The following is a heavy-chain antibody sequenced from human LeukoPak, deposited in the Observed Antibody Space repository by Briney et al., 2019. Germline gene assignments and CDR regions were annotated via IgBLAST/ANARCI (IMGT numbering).Heavy chain of an antibody. Sequence: GGSLRLSCEGSGFTFSAYDLSWVRQAQGQGLEWVAAISRSGSTPYYTASVKGRFTISRDNSKNTLYLQMNSLRAEDTAVYYCAKGEGYCSSTSCYPDAFDIWGQGTMVTVSS. J-gene: IGHJ3*02. V-gene: IGHV3-23*01. CDR3: AKGEGYCSSTSCYPDAFDI. D-gene: IGHD2-2*01. CDR2: ISRSGSTP. CDR1: GFTFSAYD.